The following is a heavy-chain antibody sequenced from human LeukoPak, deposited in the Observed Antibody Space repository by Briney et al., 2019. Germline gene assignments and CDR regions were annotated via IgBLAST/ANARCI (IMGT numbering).Heavy chain of an antibody. V-gene: IGHV3-23*01. J-gene: IGHJ4*02. CDR3: ARGPSYGSGSYYFDY. Sequence: GGSLRLSCAASGFTFSTYAMSWVRQAPGKGLEWVSAISGSGSSTYYVDSVKGRFTISRDNSKNTLYLQMNSLRAEDTAVYYCARGPSYGSGSYYFDYWGQGTLVTVSS. CDR1: GFTFSTYA. D-gene: IGHD3-10*01. CDR2: ISGSGSST.